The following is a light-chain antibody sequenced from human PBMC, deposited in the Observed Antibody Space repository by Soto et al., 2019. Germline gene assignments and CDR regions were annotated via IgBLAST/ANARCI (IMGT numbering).Light chain of an antibody. J-gene: IGKJ4*01. CDR3: QQSYSTPLT. Sequence: DIQMTQSPSSLSASVLYRVTITCLTSQSINIYLNWYQQKVGEPPRLLIYAASSLQSGVPSRFSGSGSGTDFTLTISSLQPEDFATYYCQQSYSTPLTFGGGTKVDIK. V-gene: IGKV1-39*01. CDR2: AAS. CDR1: QSINIY.